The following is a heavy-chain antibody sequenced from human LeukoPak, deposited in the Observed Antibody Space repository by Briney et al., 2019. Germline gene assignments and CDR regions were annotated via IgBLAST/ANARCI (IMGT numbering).Heavy chain of an antibody. CDR1: GYTFTSYY. D-gene: IGHD3-10*01. V-gene: IGHV1-18*04. CDR2: MSSNNGNT. CDR3: ARESHVTREDY. Sequence: ASVKVSCKASGYTFTSYYMHWVRQAPGQGLEWMGWMSSNNGNTGYAQKFQGRVTMTTDTSTSTAYMELRSLRSDDTAVYYCARESHVTREDYWGQGTLVTVSS. J-gene: IGHJ4*02.